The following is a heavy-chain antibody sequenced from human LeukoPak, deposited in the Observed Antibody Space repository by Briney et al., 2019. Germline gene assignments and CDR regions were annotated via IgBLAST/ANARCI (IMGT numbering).Heavy chain of an antibody. D-gene: IGHD6-13*01. CDR2: ISYDGSNK. Sequence: PGRSLRLYRAASGFTFSSYGMHWVRQAPGKGLEWVAVISYDGSNKYYADSVKGRFTISRDNSKNTLYLQMNSLRAEDTAVYYCAKGSSSWYTGTVDAFDIWGQGTMVTVSS. CDR1: GFTFSSYG. V-gene: IGHV3-30*18. CDR3: AKGSSSWYTGTVDAFDI. J-gene: IGHJ3*02.